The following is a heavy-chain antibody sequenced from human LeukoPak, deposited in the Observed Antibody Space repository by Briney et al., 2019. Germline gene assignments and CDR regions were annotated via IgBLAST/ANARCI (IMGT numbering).Heavy chain of an antibody. Sequence: ASVKVSCKASGYTFTGYYMHWVRQAPGQGLEWMGCINPNSGGTNYAQKFQGRVTMTRDTSISTAYMELSRLRSDDTAVYYCARDQRVGSSSVNWFDPWGQGTLVTVSS. CDR3: ARDQRVGSSSVNWFDP. V-gene: IGHV1-2*02. CDR1: GYTFTGYY. D-gene: IGHD6-6*01. J-gene: IGHJ5*02. CDR2: INPNSGGT.